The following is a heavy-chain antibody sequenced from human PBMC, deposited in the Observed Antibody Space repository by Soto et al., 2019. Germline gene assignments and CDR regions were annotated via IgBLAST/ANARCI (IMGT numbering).Heavy chain of an antibody. J-gene: IGHJ3*02. CDR2: INAGNGNT. CDR1: GYTFTSYA. V-gene: IGHV1-3*01. CDR3: ARGACMVRGVILDAFDT. Sequence: QVQLVQSGAEVKKPGASVKVSCKASGYTFTSYAMHWVRQAPGQRLEWMGWINAGNGNTKYSQKFQGRVTITRDTSASRAYMELRSLRSEDTPLYYCARGACMVRGVILDAFDTWGQGTMVTVSS. D-gene: IGHD3-10*01.